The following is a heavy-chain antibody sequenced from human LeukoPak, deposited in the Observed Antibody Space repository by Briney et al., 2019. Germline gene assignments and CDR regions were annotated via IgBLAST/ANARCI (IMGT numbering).Heavy chain of an antibody. J-gene: IGHJ5*02. CDR3: ARIGHDLYQTFDP. CDR1: GFSFSSYI. CDR2: ISSSSSTI. D-gene: IGHD2-2*01. Sequence: PGGSLRLSCAASGFSFSSYIMNWVRQAPGKGLEWVSHISSSSSTIYYADSVKGRFTISRDNAKNSLYLQMNSLRAEDTALYYCARIGHDLYQTFDPWGHGTLITVSS. V-gene: IGHV3-48*04.